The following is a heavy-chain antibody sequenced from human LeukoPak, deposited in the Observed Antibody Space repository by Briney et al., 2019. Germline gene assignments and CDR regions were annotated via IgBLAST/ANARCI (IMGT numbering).Heavy chain of an antibody. Sequence: GRSLRLSCAAPGFPFSSYGMHWVRQAPGKGLEWVAVISYDGSNKYYADSVKGRFTISRDNSKNTLYLQMNSLRAEDTAVYYCAKDAKSGWTVLFGDWGQGTLVTVSS. CDR2: ISYDGSNK. J-gene: IGHJ4*02. V-gene: IGHV3-30*18. CDR1: GFPFSSYG. CDR3: AKDAKSGWTVLFGD. D-gene: IGHD6-19*01.